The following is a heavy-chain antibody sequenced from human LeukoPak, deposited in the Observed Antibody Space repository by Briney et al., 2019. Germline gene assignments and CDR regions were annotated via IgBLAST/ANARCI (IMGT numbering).Heavy chain of an antibody. CDR3: AESRLGTDY. D-gene: IGHD5-12*01. V-gene: IGHV3-66*01. CDR2: IYSGGST. J-gene: IGHJ4*02. CDR1: GFTFSSYE. Sequence: PGGSLRLSCAASGFTFSSYEMNWVRQAPGKGLEWVSVIYSGGSTYYADSVKGRFTISRDNSKNTLYLQMNSLRAEDTAVYYCAESRLGTDYWGRGTLVTVSS.